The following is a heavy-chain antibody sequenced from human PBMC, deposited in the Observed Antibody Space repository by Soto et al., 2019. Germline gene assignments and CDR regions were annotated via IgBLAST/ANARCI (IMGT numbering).Heavy chain of an antibody. V-gene: IGHV3-33*01. D-gene: IGHD2-21*02. CDR3: ARARLAFCVIDCAYFDL. Sequence: QVQLVASGGGVVQPGRSMRLSCAASGFSFSSYGMHWVRQAPGTGMEWVAVIWYDGSNKNYVASVKGRFTISRDNSNNTLYMQINSLSAEYTAAYYCARARLAFCVIDCAYFDLWGRATLVTLSS. CDR2: IWYDGSNK. J-gene: IGHJ2*01. CDR1: GFSFSSYG.